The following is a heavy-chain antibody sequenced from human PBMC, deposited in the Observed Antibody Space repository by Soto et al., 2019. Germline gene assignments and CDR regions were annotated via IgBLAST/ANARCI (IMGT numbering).Heavy chain of an antibody. D-gene: IGHD6-19*01. CDR1: GYTFTSYA. CDR3: ARVGGAGIFFDYSGMDV. Sequence: ASVKVSCKSSGYTFTSYAMHWVRQAPGQRLEWMGWINAGNGNTKYSQKFQGRVTITRDTSASTAYMELSSLRSEDTAVYYCARVGGAGIFFDYSGMDVWGQGTTVTVSS. J-gene: IGHJ6*02. V-gene: IGHV1-3*01. CDR2: INAGNGNT.